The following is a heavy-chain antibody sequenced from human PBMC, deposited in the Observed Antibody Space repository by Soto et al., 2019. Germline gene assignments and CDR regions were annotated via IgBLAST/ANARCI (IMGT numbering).Heavy chain of an antibody. CDR1: GFPFSSYA. CDR3: ARGRQYFDWLLFAFDI. V-gene: IGHV3-64*01. J-gene: IGHJ3*02. CDR2: ISSNGGST. D-gene: IGHD3-9*01. Sequence: TGGSLRLSCAASGFPFSSYAMHWVRQAPGKGLEYVSAISSNGGSTYYANSVKGRFTISRDNSKNTLYLQMGSLRAEDMAVYYCARGRQYFDWLLFAFDIWGQGTMVTVSS.